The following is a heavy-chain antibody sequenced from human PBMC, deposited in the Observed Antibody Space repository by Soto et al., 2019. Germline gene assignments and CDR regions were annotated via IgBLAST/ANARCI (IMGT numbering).Heavy chain of an antibody. CDR1: GGSSSSGDYY. CDR3: ASRRSRGRALLFDP. J-gene: IGHJ5*02. CDR2: IYYSGST. Sequence: PSETLPLTWTVSGGSSSSGDYYWSWIRKPPGKGLEWIGYIYYSGSTYYNPSLKSRVTISVDTSKNQFSLKLSSVTAADTAVYYCASRRSRGRALLFDPWGQGTLVTVSS. V-gene: IGHV4-30-4*01. D-gene: IGHD1-26*01.